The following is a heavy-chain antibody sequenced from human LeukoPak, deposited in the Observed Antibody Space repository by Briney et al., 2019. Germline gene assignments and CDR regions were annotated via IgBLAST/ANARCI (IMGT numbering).Heavy chain of an antibody. CDR2: IYSGGST. CDR3: ARLSQWLSNDY. V-gene: IGHV3-53*01. D-gene: IGHD5-12*01. J-gene: IGHJ4*02. Sequence: GGSLRLSCAASGFTVSSNYMTWVRQAPGKGLEWVSLIYSGGSTYYADSVKGRFTISRDNSKNTLYLQMNSLRAEDTAVYYCARLSQWLSNDYWGQGTLVTVSS. CDR1: GFTVSSNY.